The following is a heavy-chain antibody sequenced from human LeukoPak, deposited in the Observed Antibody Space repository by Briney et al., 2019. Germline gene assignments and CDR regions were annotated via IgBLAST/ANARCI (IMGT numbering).Heavy chain of an antibody. CDR3: ARGGYDSSGYYLSQFDY. CDR2: MNPNSGNT. D-gene: IGHD3-22*01. Sequence: GASVKVSCKASGYTFTSYHINWVRQATGQGLEWIGWMNPNSGNTGYAQKVQGRVTMTRNTSISTAYMELSSLRSEDTAVYYCARGGYDSSGYYLSQFDYWGQGTLVTVSP. CDR1: GYTFTSYH. V-gene: IGHV1-8*01. J-gene: IGHJ4*02.